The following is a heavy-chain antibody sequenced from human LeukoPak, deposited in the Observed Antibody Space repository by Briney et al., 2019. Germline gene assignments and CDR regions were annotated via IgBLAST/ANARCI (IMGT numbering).Heavy chain of an antibody. J-gene: IGHJ4*02. V-gene: IGHV3-23*01. CDR2: ISGSGGST. D-gene: IGHD3-10*01. CDR1: GSTFSSYA. Sequence: GGSLRLSCAASGSTFSSYAMRWGRQAPGKWIELVSAISGSGGSTYYADSVKGRFTISRDNSKNTLYLQMNSLRAEDTAVYYCAKGANYYGSGSYDYWGQGTLVTVSS. CDR3: AKGANYYGSGSYDY.